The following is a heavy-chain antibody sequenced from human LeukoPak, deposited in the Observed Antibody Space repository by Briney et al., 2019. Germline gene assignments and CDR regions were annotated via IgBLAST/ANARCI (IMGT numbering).Heavy chain of an antibody. Sequence: GASVKVSCKASGYTFTSYDINWVRQATGQGLEWMGRIIPILGIANYAQKFQGRVTITADKSTSTAYMELSSLRSEDTAVYYCARDRRPLAMIVVALDTTPHYFDYWGQGTLVTVSS. D-gene: IGHD3-22*01. V-gene: IGHV1-69*04. CDR1: GYTFTSYD. CDR2: IIPILGIA. J-gene: IGHJ4*02. CDR3: ARDRRPLAMIVVALDTTPHYFDY.